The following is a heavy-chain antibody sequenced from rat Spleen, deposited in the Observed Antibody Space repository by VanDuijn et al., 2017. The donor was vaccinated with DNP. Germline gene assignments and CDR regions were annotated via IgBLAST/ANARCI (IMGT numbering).Heavy chain of an antibody. J-gene: IGHJ1*01. CDR1: GFTFNNYW. D-gene: IGHD1-1*01. CDR3: TRGSVTRYWYFDF. V-gene: IGHV5-31*01. CDR2: ITRSGGSP. Sequence: EVQLVESGGDLVQPGRSLTLSCVASGFTFNNYWMAWIRQVPGKGLEWVASITRSGGSPFYPDSVKDRFTISRDNAKNTLYLQMSSLRSEDTATYSCTRGSVTRYWYFDFGGPGTMVTVSS.